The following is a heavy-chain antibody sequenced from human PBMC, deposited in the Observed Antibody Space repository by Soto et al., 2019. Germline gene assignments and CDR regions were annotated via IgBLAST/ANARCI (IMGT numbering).Heavy chain of an antibody. J-gene: IGHJ4*02. D-gene: IGHD3-16*02. V-gene: IGHV2-26*01. Sequence: GSGPTLVNPTETLTLTCTVSGFSLSNARMGVSWIRQPPGKALEWLAHIFSNDEKSYSTSLKSRLTISKDTSKSQVVLTMTNMDPVDTATYYCARILNPRSTYYDYVWGSYRYPYYFDYWGQGTLVTVS. CDR1: GFSLSNARMG. CDR3: ARILNPRSTYYDYVWGSYRYPYYFDY. CDR2: IFSNDEK.